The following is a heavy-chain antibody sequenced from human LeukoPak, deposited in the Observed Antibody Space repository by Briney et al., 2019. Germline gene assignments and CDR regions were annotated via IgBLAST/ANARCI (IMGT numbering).Heavy chain of an antibody. J-gene: IGHJ4*02. CDR2: INWNGGST. D-gene: IGHD4-17*01. CDR1: GCTFSSYA. V-gene: IGHV3-20*01. CDR3: ARGTSYGDY. Sequence: GGSLRLSCAASGCTFSSYAMSWVRQAPGKGLEWVSGINWNGGSTGYADSVKGRFTISRDNAKNSLYLQMNSLRAEDTALYHCARGTSYGDYWGQGTLVTVSS.